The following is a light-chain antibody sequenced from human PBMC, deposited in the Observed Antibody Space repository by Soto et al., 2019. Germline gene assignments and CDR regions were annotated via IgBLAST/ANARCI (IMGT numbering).Light chain of an antibody. V-gene: IGLV1-47*01. Sequence: QSVLTQPPSASGTPGQRVTISCSGSSSNIGSNYVYWYQQLPGTAPKLLIYRNNQRPSGVPDRFSGSKSGTSASLAISGLRSEDEADYYCAAWDDSLSGHVVFGGGTKVPS. CDR2: RNN. J-gene: IGLJ2*01. CDR3: AAWDDSLSGHVV. CDR1: SSNIGSNY.